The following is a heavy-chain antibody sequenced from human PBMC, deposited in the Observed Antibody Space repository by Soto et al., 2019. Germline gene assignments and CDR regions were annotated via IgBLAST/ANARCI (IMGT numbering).Heavy chain of an antibody. CDR3: AKGPRVSLLPYDYYYYMDV. CDR2: ISGSGGST. V-gene: IGHV3-23*01. CDR1: GFTFSSYA. D-gene: IGHD2-21*01. J-gene: IGHJ6*03. Sequence: GGSLRLSCAASGFTFSSYAMSWVRQAPGKGLEWVSAISGSGGSTYYADSVKGRFTISRDNSKNTLYLQMNSLRAEDTAVYYCAKGPRVSLLPYDYYYYMDVWGKGTTGTVSS.